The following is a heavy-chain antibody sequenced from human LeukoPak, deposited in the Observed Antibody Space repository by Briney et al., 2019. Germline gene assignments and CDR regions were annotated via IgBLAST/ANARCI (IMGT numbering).Heavy chain of an antibody. D-gene: IGHD6-13*01. Sequence: SQTLSLTSAISGDTASRDTAAWNSVRQSPSRGLEWLGRTYYRSKWYNDYAVSVKSRITINPDTSKNQFSLQLNSVTPEDTAVYYCARDRGGSSWYYFDNWGQGSLVTVSS. V-gene: IGHV6-1*01. CDR3: ARDRGGSSWYYFDN. J-gene: IGHJ4*02. CDR1: GDTASRDTAA. CDR2: TYYRSKWYN.